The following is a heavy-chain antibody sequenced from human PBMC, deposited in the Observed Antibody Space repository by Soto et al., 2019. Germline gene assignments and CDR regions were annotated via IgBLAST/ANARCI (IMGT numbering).Heavy chain of an antibody. Sequence: QVQLQESGPGLVKPSETLSLTCTVSGGSISSYYWSWIRQSPGKGLEWIAYIYYSGSTNYNPSLNGRVTISVDTSKNQFSLKLSSVTAADTAVDYCARDADSSSWLDYWGQGTLVTVSS. J-gene: IGHJ4*02. CDR2: IYYSGST. CDR1: GGSISSYY. D-gene: IGHD6-13*01. CDR3: ARDADSSSWLDY. V-gene: IGHV4-59*01.